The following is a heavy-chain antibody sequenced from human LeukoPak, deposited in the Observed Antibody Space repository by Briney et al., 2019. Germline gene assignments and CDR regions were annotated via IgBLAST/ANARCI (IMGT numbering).Heavy chain of an antibody. CDR2: IHHSGST. D-gene: IGHD6-19*01. CDR1: GGSISSSNW. CDR3: ARPAHSNGFDY. J-gene: IGHJ4*02. Sequence: SGTLSLTCAVSGGSISSSNWWSWVRQPPGKGLEWIGEIHHSGSTNYNPSLKSRVTISVDTSKNQFSLKLSPVTAADTAVYCARPAHSNGFDYWGQGTLVSVSS. V-gene: IGHV4-4*02.